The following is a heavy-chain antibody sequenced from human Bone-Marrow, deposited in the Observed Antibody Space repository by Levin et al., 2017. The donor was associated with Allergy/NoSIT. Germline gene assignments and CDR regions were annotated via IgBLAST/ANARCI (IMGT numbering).Heavy chain of an antibody. J-gene: IGHJ6*03. CDR1: GFTFSSYW. V-gene: IGHV3-7*03. CDR2: IKQDGSEK. Sequence: GESLKISCAASGFTFSSYWMSWVRQAPGKGLEWVANIKQDGSEKYYVDSVKGRFTISRDNAKNSLYLQMNSLRAEDTAVYYCARDWGVQVFYMDVWGKGTTVTVSS. D-gene: IGHD3-16*01. CDR3: ARDWGVQVFYMDV.